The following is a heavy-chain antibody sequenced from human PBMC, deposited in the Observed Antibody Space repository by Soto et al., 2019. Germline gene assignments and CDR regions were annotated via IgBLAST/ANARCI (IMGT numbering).Heavy chain of an antibody. Sequence: EVQLLESGGGLVQPGGSLRLSCAASGLTFSSYALSWVRQAPGKGLEWVSAVSGSGASTYYADSVKGRFTISRDNSKNTLYLQMNSLRADDTAVYYCAKADYYDTTGSYGTPDYWGQGTLVTVSS. CDR2: VSGSGAST. CDR3: AKADYYDTTGSYGTPDY. J-gene: IGHJ4*02. CDR1: GLTFSSYA. V-gene: IGHV3-23*01. D-gene: IGHD3-22*01.